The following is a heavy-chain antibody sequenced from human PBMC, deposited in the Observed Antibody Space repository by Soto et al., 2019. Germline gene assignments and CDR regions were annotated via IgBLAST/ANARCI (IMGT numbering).Heavy chain of an antibody. V-gene: IGHV3-30*18. CDR3: AKEKEVANSWLRGFYYYGMDV. CDR1: GFTFSSYG. D-gene: IGHD5-12*01. CDR2: ISYDGSNK. Sequence: QVQLVESGGGVVQPGRSLRLSCAASGFTFSSYGMHWVRQAPGKGLEWVAVISYDGSNKYYADSVKGRFTISRDNSKNTLYLQMNSLRAEETAVYYCAKEKEVANSWLRGFYYYGMDVWGQGTTVTVSS. J-gene: IGHJ6*02.